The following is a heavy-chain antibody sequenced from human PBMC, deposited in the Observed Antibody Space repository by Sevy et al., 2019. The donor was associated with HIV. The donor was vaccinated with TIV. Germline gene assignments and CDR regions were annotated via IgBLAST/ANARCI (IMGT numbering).Heavy chain of an antibody. D-gene: IGHD2-15*01. Sequence: GGSLRLSCAASGFTFSNAWMSWVRQSPGKGLEWVGRIRSKAGGGTTDYATIMKGKFTISRDDSRDILYLQLNSLETEDTAVYYCTTDHRRDGIVVVPFEYWGQGTLVTVSS. V-gene: IGHV3-15*01. CDR1: GFTFSNAW. CDR3: TTDHRRDGIVVVPFEY. J-gene: IGHJ4*02. CDR2: IRSKAGGGTT.